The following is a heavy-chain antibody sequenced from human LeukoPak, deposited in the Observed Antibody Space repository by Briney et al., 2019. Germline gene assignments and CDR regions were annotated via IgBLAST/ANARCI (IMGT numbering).Heavy chain of an antibody. CDR2: IIPILGIA. Sequence: SVKVSCKASGGTFSSYAISWVRQAPGQGLEWMGRIIPILGIANYAQKFQGRVTITADKSTSTVYMELSSLRSEDTAVYYCASVYSGYDYSDYWGQGTLVTVSS. V-gene: IGHV1-69*04. CDR1: GGTFSSYA. CDR3: ASVYSGYDYSDY. J-gene: IGHJ4*02. D-gene: IGHD5-12*01.